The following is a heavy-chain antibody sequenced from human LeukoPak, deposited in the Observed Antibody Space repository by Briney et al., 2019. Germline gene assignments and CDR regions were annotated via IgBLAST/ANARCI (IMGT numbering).Heavy chain of an antibody. V-gene: IGHV4-34*01. CDR2: INHSGST. D-gene: IGHD3-22*01. CDR1: GGSFSGYY. Sequence: SETLSLTCAVYGGSFSGYYWSWIRQPPGKGLEWIGEINHSGSTNYNPSLKSRVTISVDTSKNQFSLKLSSVTAADTAVYYCATAHLNYYDSSGYYPNDAFDIWGQGTMVTVSS. CDR3: ATAHLNYYDSSGYYPNDAFDI. J-gene: IGHJ3*02.